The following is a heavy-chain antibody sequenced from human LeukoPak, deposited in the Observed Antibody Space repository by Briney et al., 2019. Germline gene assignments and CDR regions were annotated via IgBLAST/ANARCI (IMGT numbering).Heavy chain of an antibody. V-gene: IGHV3-53*01. J-gene: IGHJ4*02. D-gene: IGHD6-19*01. CDR1: GFTVSSNF. Sequence: GGSLRLFCAASGFTVSSNFMSWVRQAPGKGLEWVSVIYSGGTTYYADPVKGRFTVSRDDSKNTLYLQMSSLRAEDTAVYFCARGISTSGWLDYWGQGTLVTVSS. CDR2: IYSGGTT. CDR3: ARGISTSGWLDY.